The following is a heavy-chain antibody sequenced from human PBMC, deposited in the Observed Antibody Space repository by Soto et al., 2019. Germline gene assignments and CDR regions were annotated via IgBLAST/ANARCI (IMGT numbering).Heavy chain of an antibody. CDR2: IYLENSDN. J-gene: IGHJ4*02. CDR1: AGSFSTYW. Sequence: VQTLRISWKGSAGSFSTYWIGWSRQLHRKGLEWMGIIYLENSDNRYITDIQGQITTPTGNSISSADLQWSSLNDSDTAMYYFVRHGCRPLGFPDYRCQGTLLTVFS. V-gene: IGHV5-51*01. CDR3: VRHGCRPLGFPDY. D-gene: IGHD7-27*01.